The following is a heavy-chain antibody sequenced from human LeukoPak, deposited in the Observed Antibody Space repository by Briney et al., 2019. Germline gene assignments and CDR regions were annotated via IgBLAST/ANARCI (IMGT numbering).Heavy chain of an antibody. CDR1: GFTFSNAW. CDR2: IKSKTDGGTT. CDR3: TTDSTRYGSDAFDI. J-gene: IGHJ3*02. D-gene: IGHD3-10*01. Sequence: GGSLRLSCAASGFTFSNAWMSWVRQAPGKGLEWVGRIKSKTDGGTTDYAAPVKGRFTISRDDSKNTLYLQMNSLKTEDTAVYYCTTDSTRYGSDAFDIWGQGTMVTVSS. V-gene: IGHV3-15*01.